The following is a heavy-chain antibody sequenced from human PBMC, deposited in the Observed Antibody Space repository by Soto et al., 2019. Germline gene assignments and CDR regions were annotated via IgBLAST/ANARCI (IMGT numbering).Heavy chain of an antibody. J-gene: IGHJ4*02. D-gene: IGHD6-13*01. Sequence: SVKASCKSSGGTISSYTISWVRQAPGQGLEWMGRIIPILGIANYAQKFQGRVTITADKSTSTAYMELSSLRSEDTAVYYCARESAAADGHDYWGQGTLLTVSS. CDR3: ARESAAADGHDY. CDR2: IIPILGIA. V-gene: IGHV1-69*04. CDR1: GGTISSYT.